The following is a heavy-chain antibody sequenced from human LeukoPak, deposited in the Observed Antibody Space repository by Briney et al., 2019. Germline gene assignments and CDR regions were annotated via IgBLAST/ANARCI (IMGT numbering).Heavy chain of an antibody. V-gene: IGHV4-34*01. D-gene: IGHD2-2*01. CDR2: INXXGXT. CDR1: GXXXXXXX. Sequence: PAETLSLTCAVXGXXXXXXXXXXXXXPXXXXLXXXXXINXXGXTXYXPSXKSRXTXSLDTSMKKFSLKLNSVTAADTXVYYCASTERCSTTCPLDYWGQGTLVTVSS. CDR3: ASTERCSTTCPLDY. J-gene: IGHJ4*02.